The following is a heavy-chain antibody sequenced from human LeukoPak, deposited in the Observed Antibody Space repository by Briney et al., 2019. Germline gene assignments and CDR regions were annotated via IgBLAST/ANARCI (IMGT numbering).Heavy chain of an antibody. D-gene: IGHD4-11*01. CDR3: ARSVPDYTRFDY. J-gene: IGHJ4*02. Sequence: GGSLRLSCVASGFTFSDYAMNWVRQAPGKGLEWVSTFKTKYNQVYYAESVRGRFTISTDNSKKTVYQQMNSLRAEDTALYYCARSVPDYTRFDYWGQGALVTVSS. CDR1: GFTFSDYA. CDR2: FKTKYNQV. V-gene: IGHV3-23*05.